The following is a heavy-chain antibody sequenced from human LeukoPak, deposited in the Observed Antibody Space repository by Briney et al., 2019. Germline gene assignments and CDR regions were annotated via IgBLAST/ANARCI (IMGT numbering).Heavy chain of an antibody. Sequence: ASVKVSCKASGYTFTSYDINWVRQPTGQGLECMGWMNPNSSNTGYAQKAQGRVTMNRNTSISTAYMEMSSVRSEETAVYYCASKWELLDWGQGTLVTVSS. D-gene: IGHD1-26*01. CDR1: GYTFTSYD. J-gene: IGHJ4*02. CDR2: MNPNSSNT. V-gene: IGHV1-8*01. CDR3: ASKWELLD.